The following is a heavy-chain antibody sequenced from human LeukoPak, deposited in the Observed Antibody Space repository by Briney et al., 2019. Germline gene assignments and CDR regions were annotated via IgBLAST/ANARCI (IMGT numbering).Heavy chain of an antibody. D-gene: IGHD5-18*01. Sequence: SQTLSLTCTVSGGSISSGGYYWSWIRQPPGKGLEWIGYIYHSGSTYYNPSLKSRVTISVDRSKNQFSLKLSSVTAADTAVYYCARVGYGYGFDYWGQGTLVTVSS. CDR3: ARVGYGYGFDY. CDR1: GGSISSGGYY. J-gene: IGHJ4*02. V-gene: IGHV4-30-2*01. CDR2: IYHSGST.